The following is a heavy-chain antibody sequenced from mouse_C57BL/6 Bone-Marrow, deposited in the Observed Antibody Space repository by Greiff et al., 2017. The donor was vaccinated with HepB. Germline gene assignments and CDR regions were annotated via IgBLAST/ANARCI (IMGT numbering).Heavy chain of an antibody. CDR1: GYTFTGYW. D-gene: IGHD2-3*01. CDR3: ARLGGWLLGYAMDY. J-gene: IGHJ4*01. V-gene: IGHV1-9*01. Sequence: VKLMESGAELMKPGASVKLSCKATGYTFTGYWIEGVKQRPGHGLEWIGEILPGSGSTNYNEKFKGKATFTADTSSNTAYMQLSSLTTEDSAIYYSARLGGWLLGYAMDYWGQGTSVTVSS. CDR2: ILPGSGST.